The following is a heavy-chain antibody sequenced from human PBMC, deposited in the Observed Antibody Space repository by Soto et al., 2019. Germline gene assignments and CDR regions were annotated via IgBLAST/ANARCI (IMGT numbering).Heavy chain of an antibody. CDR1: GFTFSSYG. Sequence: VGSLRLSCAASGFTFSSYGIHWVRQAPGKGLEWVAVISYDGSNKYYADSVKGRFTISRDNSKNTLYLQMNSLRAEDTAVYYCAKDEVAMIVLVPDYWGQGTLVTVSS. CDR3: AKDEVAMIVLVPDY. D-gene: IGHD3-22*01. CDR2: ISYDGSNK. J-gene: IGHJ4*02. V-gene: IGHV3-30*18.